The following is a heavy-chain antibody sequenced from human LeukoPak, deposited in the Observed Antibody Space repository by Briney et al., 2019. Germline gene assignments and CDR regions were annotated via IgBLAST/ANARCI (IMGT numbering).Heavy chain of an antibody. D-gene: IGHD2-21*02. CDR2: INHSGST. J-gene: IGHJ6*02. Sequence: SETLSLTCAVYGGSFSGYYWSWIRQPPGKGLEWIGEINHSGSTNYNPSLKSRVTISVDTFKNQFSLKLSSVTAADTAVYYCARGYCGGDCHNYYYCYGMDVWGQGTTVTVSS. V-gene: IGHV4-34*01. CDR1: GGSFSGYY. CDR3: ARGYCGGDCHNYYYCYGMDV.